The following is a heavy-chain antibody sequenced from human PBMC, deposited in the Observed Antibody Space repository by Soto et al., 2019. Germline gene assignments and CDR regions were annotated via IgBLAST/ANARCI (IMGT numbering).Heavy chain of an antibody. CDR2: ISGSGGST. J-gene: IGHJ5*02. CDR3: AKDRSVDTRDWFDP. CDR1: GFTFGTYA. Sequence: ESLKISCAASGFTFGTYAMNWVRQAPGKGLEWVSGISGSGGSTYYTDSVKGRFTISRDNSKNTLYLQMNSLRADDTAVYYCAKDRSVDTRDWFDPWGQGTMVTVSS. V-gene: IGHV3-23*01. D-gene: IGHD5-18*01.